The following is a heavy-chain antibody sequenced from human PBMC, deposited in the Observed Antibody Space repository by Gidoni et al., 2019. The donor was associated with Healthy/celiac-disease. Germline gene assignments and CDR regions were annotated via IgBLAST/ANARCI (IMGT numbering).Heavy chain of an antibody. D-gene: IGHD6-13*01. CDR2: ISGYNGNT. J-gene: IGHJ4*02. CDR3: ARDIEGQRLVPSGY. CDR1: GYTFTSYG. Sequence: VQRVQAGVEVRKPRASVKVSSKASGYTFTSYGISWVRQAPGQGLEWMGWISGYNGNTNYAQKFQGRVTMTTDTSTNTAYLELRSLRSDDTAVYYWARDIEGQRLVPSGYWGQGTLVTVSS. V-gene: IGHV1-18*01.